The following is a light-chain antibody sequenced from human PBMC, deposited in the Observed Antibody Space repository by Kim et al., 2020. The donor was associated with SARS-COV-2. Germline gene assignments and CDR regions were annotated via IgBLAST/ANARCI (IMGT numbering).Light chain of an antibody. J-gene: IGKJ4*01. V-gene: IGKV3-20*01. CDR3: KQYGRSLT. CDR1: HSVKKDY. Sequence: WSPGESAALSCRASHSVKKDYLAGNQEKPGQAPSHRGYGASSRATGSPDRVSGSGSGTVFTLTIGRLEPEDFAVYYCKQYGRSLTFGGGTKVDIK. CDR2: GAS.